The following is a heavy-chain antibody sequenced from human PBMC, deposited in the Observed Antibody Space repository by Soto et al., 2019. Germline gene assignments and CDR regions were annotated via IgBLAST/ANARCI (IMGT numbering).Heavy chain of an antibody. CDR1: GFTVSSNY. V-gene: IGHV3-66*01. J-gene: IGHJ6*02. CDR3: ASASREGEAYYYYGMDV. CDR2: IYSGGST. Sequence: GGSLRLSCAASGFTVSSNYMSWVRQAPGKGLEWVSVIYSGGSTYYADSVKGRFTISRDNSKNTLYLQMNSLRAEDTAVYYCASASREGEAYYYYGMDVWGQGTTVTVSS. D-gene: IGHD3-16*01.